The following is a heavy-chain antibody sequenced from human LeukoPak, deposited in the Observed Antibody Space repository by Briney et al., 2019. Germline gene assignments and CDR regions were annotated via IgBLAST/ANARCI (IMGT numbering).Heavy chain of an antibody. Sequence: GSLRLSCAASGFTFSNHGMNWVRQAPGKGLGWGSGISPSGDITYYADSVKGRFTISRDNSKNTLYLEVISLTAEDTAVYYCAKDDAWLRFGEWSQGTLVTVSS. CDR2: ISPSGDIT. D-gene: IGHD3-10*01. J-gene: IGHJ4*02. CDR1: GFTFSNHG. CDR3: AKDDAWLRFGE. V-gene: IGHV3-23*01.